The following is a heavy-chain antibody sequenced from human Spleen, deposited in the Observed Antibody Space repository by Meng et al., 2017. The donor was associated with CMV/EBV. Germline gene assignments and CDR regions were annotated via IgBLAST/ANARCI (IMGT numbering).Heavy chain of an antibody. CDR3: ARNGKQGWLVRYYYYYGMDV. Sequence: GESLKISCAACGFTFSSYDMHWVRQATGKGLEWVSAIGTAGDTYYPGSVKGQFTISRENAKNSLYLQMNSLRAGDTAVYYCARNGKQGWLVRYYYYYGMDVWGQGTTVTVSS. CDR2: IGTAGDT. J-gene: IGHJ6*02. D-gene: IGHD6-19*01. V-gene: IGHV3-13*03. CDR1: GFTFSSYD.